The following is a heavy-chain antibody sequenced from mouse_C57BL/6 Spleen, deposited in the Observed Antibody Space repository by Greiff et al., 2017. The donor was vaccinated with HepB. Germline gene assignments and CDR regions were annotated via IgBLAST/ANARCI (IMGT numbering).Heavy chain of an antibody. D-gene: IGHD1-2*01. CDR3: SRYRGCLYLHF. Sequence: EVKLMESGPGLAKPSQTLSLTCSVTGYSITSDYWNWILKFPGNKLEYMGYISYSGSTYYNPSLKSRISITRDTSKNQYYLQLNSVTTEDTATYYLSRYRGCLYLHFWGTGTPVTVSP. V-gene: IGHV3-8*01. CDR1: GYSITSDY. J-gene: IGHJ1*03. CDR2: ISYSGST.